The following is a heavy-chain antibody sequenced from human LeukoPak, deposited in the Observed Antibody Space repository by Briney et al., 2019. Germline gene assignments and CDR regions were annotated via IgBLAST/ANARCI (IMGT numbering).Heavy chain of an antibody. V-gene: IGHV4-4*07. D-gene: IGHD6-13*01. CDR3: ARETTGAGTARPFDY. CDR2: IYTSGST. J-gene: IGHJ4*02. Sequence: SETLSLTCTVSGGSISNFYWSWIRQPAGQALEWIGRIYTSGSTNYNPSLKSRVTMSVDTSKNQFSLKLSSVTAADTAVYYCARETTGAGTARPFDYWGQGALVTVSS. CDR1: GGSISNFY.